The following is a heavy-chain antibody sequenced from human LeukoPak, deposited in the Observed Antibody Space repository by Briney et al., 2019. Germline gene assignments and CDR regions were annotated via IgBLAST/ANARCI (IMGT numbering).Heavy chain of an antibody. D-gene: IGHD2-21*02. CDR2: INPNSGGT. V-gene: IGHV1-2*02. CDR1: EYAFTSYY. Sequence: ASVKVSCKASEYAFTSYYMHWVRQAPGQGLEWVGWINPNSGGTSYAQKFQGRVAMTRDTSISTAYMDLSRLRSDDTAVYYCARGVTARGFYYYMDVWGKGTTVTISS. CDR3: ARGVTARGFYYYMDV. J-gene: IGHJ6*03.